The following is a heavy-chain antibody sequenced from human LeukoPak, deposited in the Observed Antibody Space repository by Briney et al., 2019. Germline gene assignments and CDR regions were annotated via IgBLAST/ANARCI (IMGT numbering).Heavy chain of an antibody. CDR3: AREPQGIAVAGTDGGMDV. CDR1: GFTFSSYG. D-gene: IGHD6-19*01. CDR2: IRYDGSNK. V-gene: IGHV3-30*02. Sequence: GGSLRLSCAASGFTFSSYGMHWVRQAPGKGLEWVAFIRYDGSNKYYADSVKGRFTISRDNSKNTLYLQMNSLRAEDTAVYYCAREPQGIAVAGTDGGMDVWGKGTTVTVSS. J-gene: IGHJ6*03.